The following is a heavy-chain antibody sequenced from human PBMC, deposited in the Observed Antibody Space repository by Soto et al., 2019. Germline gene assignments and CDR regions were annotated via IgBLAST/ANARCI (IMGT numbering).Heavy chain of an antibody. Sequence: SETLSLTCTVSGGSISSYYWSWIRQPPGKGLEWIGYIYYSGSTNYNPSLKSRVTISVDTSKNQFSLKLSSVTAADTAVYYCARVREPRNPSDAFDIWGQGTMVTVSS. D-gene: IGHD1-26*01. CDR2: IYYSGST. CDR3: ARVREPRNPSDAFDI. CDR1: GGSISSYY. V-gene: IGHV4-59*01. J-gene: IGHJ3*02.